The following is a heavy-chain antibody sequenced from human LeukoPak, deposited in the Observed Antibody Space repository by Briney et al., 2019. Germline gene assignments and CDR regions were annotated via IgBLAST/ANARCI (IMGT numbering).Heavy chain of an antibody. CDR2: IYYSGST. CDR3: ARILYASFRYYYYMDV. D-gene: IGHD2-8*01. Sequence: SETLSLTCTVSGGSISTSNYYWGWIRKPPGKGLEFIGDIYYSGSTNYNPSLKSRVTMSVYTSKDQFSLKLSSVTAADTAVYYCARILYASFRYYYYMDVWGKGTTVTVSS. J-gene: IGHJ6*03. V-gene: IGHV4-61*05. CDR1: GGSISTSNYY.